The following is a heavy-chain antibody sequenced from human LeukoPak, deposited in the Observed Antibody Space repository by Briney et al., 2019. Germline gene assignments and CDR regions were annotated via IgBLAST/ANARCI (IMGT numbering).Heavy chain of an antibody. CDR3: AREGGLQLWGFGY. Sequence: PGGSLRLSCAASGFTFSSYSMNWVRQAPGKGLEWVSSIGSSSSYIYYADSVKGRFTISRDNAKNSLYLQMNSLRAEDTAVYYCAREGGLQLWGFGYWGQGTLVTVSS. D-gene: IGHD5-18*01. CDR1: GFTFSSYS. V-gene: IGHV3-21*01. CDR2: IGSSSSYI. J-gene: IGHJ4*02.